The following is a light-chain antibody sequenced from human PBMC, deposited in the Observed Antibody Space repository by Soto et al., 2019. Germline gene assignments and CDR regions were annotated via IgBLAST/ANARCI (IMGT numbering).Light chain of an antibody. CDR2: QVS. CDR1: SSDVGSNKY. J-gene: IGLJ1*01. Sequence: QSALTQPASVSGSPGQSITISCTGTSSDVGSNKYVSWYQQHPGKAPKLLINQVSNRPSGVSNRFSGSKSGNTASLTISGLLAEDEADYFCTSSTSDSLYVFGTGTKVTVL. CDR3: TSSTSDSLYV. V-gene: IGLV2-14*01.